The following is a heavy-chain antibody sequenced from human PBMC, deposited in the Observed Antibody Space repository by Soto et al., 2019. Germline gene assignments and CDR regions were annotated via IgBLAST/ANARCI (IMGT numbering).Heavy chain of an antibody. V-gene: IGHV1-18*01. J-gene: IGHJ4*02. Sequence: ASGTVSCSASCYTFTMYGISWLRQAPGQGLEWMGWISAYNGNTNYAQKFQGRVTMTRNTSISTAYMELSSLRSEDTAVYYCARGPNSYFDYWGQGTLVTVSS. CDR1: CYTFTMYG. CDR2: ISAYNGNT. CDR3: ARGPNSYFDY.